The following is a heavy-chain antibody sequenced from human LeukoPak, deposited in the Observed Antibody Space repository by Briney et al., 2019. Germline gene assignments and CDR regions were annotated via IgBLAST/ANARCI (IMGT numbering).Heavy chain of an antibody. J-gene: IGHJ5*02. Sequence: GRSLRLSCAASGFTFSSYAMSWVRQAPGKGLEWVSSISSSSSYIYYADSVKGRFTISRDNAKNSLYLQMNSLRAEDTAVYYCARDLGPATAILNWFDPWGQGTLVTVSS. CDR3: ARDLGPATAILNWFDP. D-gene: IGHD2-2*02. CDR2: ISSSSSYI. CDR1: GFTFSSYA. V-gene: IGHV3-21*01.